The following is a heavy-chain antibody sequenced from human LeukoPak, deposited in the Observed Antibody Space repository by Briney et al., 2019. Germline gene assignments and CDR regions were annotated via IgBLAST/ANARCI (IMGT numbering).Heavy chain of an antibody. CDR2: ISWNSGNI. CDR3: AKDRGGDFRAYGMDV. V-gene: IGHV3-9*01. D-gene: IGHD2-21*02. CDR1: GFTFDDYA. J-gene: IGHJ6*02. Sequence: PGGSLILSCAASGFTFDDYAMHWVRQAPGKGLEWVSGISWNSGNIGYADSVKGRFTISRDNAKNSLYLQMNSLRAEDTALYYCAKDRGGDFRAYGMDVWGQGTTVIVSS.